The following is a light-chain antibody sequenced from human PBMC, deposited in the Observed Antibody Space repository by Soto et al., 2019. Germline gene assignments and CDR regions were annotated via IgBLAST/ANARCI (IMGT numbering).Light chain of an antibody. V-gene: IGLV2-23*01. CDR3: CAYVNSRSYV. J-gene: IGLJ1*01. CDR1: INDVGRFDV. CDR2: EGS. Sequence: QSGPNQPSSGSGAPGTSIPIPFTGTINDVGRFDVVSWYQQHPGQVPKLIIYEGSRRPSGVSSRFSGSKSGNTASLTISGLQAEDEADYYCCAYVNSRSYVFGSGTKVTAL.